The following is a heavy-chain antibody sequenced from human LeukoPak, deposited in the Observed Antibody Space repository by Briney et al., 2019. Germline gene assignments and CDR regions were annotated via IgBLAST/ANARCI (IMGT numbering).Heavy chain of an antibody. CDR2: IYYSGST. Sequence: SETLSLTCTVSGGSISSSSYYWGWIRQPPGKGLEWIGSIYYSGSTYYNPSLKSRVTISVDTSKNQFSLKLSSVTAADTAVYYCARGRVYYDFWSGYPRFDYWGQGTLVTVSS. CDR3: ARGRVYYDFWSGYPRFDY. V-gene: IGHV4-39*01. J-gene: IGHJ4*02. D-gene: IGHD3-3*01. CDR1: GGSISSSSYY.